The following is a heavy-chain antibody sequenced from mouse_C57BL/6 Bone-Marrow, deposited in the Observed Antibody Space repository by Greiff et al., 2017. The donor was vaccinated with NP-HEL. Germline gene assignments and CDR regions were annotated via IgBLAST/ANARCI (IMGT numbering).Heavy chain of an antibody. V-gene: IGHV5-2*01. D-gene: IGHD1-1*01. Sequence: EVKLMESGGGLVQPGESLKLSCESNEYEFPSHDMSWVRKTPEKRLELVAAINSDGGSTYYPDTMERRFIISRDNTKKTLYLQMSSLRSEETAVYYCARHGSSPYAIDYWGQGTSVTVSS. CDR3: ARHGSSPYAIDY. CDR2: INSDGGST. J-gene: IGHJ4*01. CDR1: EYEFPSHD.